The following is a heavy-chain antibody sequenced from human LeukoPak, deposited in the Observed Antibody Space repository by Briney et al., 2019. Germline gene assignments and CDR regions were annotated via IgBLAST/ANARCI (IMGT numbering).Heavy chain of an antibody. CDR1: GGTFSSYA. V-gene: IGHV1-69*13. D-gene: IGHD4-17*01. CDR3: AIAWTTAASYYYGTDV. CDR2: IIPIFGTA. Sequence: ASVKVSCKASGGTFSSYAISWVRQAPGQGLEWMGGIIPIFGTANYAQKFQGRVTITADESTSTAYMELSSLRSEDTAVYYCAIAWTTAASYYYGTDVWGKGTTVTVSS. J-gene: IGHJ6*04.